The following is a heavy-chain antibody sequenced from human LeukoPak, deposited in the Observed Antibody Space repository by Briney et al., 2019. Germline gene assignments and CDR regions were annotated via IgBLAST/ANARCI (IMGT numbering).Heavy chain of an antibody. Sequence: SETLSLTCTVSGYSISSGYYWGWIRQPPGKGLEWIGSIYHSGRTFYNPSLKSRVTISVDTSKNQFSLKLMSVTAADTAVYYCARDSGTTGEVKFDPWGQGTLVTVSS. CDR2: IYHSGRT. V-gene: IGHV4-38-2*02. J-gene: IGHJ5*02. CDR1: GYSISSGYY. D-gene: IGHD3-10*01. CDR3: ARDSGTTGEVKFDP.